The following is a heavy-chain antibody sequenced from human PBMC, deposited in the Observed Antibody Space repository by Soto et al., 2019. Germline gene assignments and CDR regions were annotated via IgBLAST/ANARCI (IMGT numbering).Heavy chain of an antibody. D-gene: IGHD3-10*01. J-gene: IGHJ4*02. CDR1: GYSFTSYW. Sequence: GESLKISCKGSGYSFTSYWISWVRPMPGKGLEWMGRIDPSDSYTNYSPSFQGHVTISADKSISTVYLQWSSLKASDTAMYYCASHPLYGSGSHDYWGQGTLVTVSS. CDR3: ASHPLYGSGSHDY. V-gene: IGHV5-10-1*01. CDR2: IDPSDSYT.